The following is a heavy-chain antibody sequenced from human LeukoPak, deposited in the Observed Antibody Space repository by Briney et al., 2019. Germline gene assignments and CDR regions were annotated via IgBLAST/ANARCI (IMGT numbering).Heavy chain of an antibody. CDR2: INPSGGST. Sequence: ASVKVSCKASGYTFTSYYMHWVRQAPGQGLEWMGIINPSGGSTSYAQKFQGRVTMTRDMFTSTVYMELSSLRSEDTAVYYCARDRRDGYNEYYFDYWGQGTLVTVSS. J-gene: IGHJ4*02. D-gene: IGHD5-24*01. CDR1: GYTFTSYY. V-gene: IGHV1-46*01. CDR3: ARDRRDGYNEYYFDY.